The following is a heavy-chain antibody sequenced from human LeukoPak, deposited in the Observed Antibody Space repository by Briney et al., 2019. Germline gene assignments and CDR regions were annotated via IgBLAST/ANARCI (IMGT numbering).Heavy chain of an antibody. CDR2: IRYDGSNK. Sequence: GGSLRLSCATSGFTFSSYGMHWVRQAPGKGLEWVAFIRYDGSNKYYADSVKGRFTISRDNSKNTLYLQMNSLRAEDTAVYYCAKDEERVRGVISYWGQGTLVTVSS. J-gene: IGHJ4*02. CDR3: AKDEERVRGVISY. D-gene: IGHD3-10*01. V-gene: IGHV3-30*02. CDR1: GFTFSSYG.